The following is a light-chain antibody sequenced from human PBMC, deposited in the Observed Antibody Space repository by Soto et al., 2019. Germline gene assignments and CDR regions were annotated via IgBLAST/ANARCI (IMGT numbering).Light chain of an antibody. CDR3: QQLKSYPRRYT. V-gene: IGKV1-9*01. CDR1: QGISSY. CDR2: AAS. J-gene: IGKJ2*01. Sequence: DIQLTQSPSFLSASVGDRVTITCRASQGISSYLAWYQQKPGKAPKLMIYAASTLQSGVPSRFRGSGSGTEFTLTISSLQPEDFATYYCQQLKSYPRRYTFGQGTKLEIK.